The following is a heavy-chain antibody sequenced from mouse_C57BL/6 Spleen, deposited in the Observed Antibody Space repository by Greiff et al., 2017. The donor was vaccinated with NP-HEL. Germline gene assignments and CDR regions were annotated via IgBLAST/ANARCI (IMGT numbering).Heavy chain of an antibody. D-gene: IGHD4-1*01. V-gene: IGHV1-80*01. J-gene: IGHJ4*01. CDR2: IYPGDGDT. CDR1: GYAFSSYW. Sequence: QVQLQQSGAELVKPGASVTISCKASGYAFSSYWMNWVKQRPGKGLEWIGLIYPGDGDTNYNGKFKGKATLTADTSSSTAYMLLSSLTSEDSAVYMYARGELVPYAMDYWGQGTSVTVSS. CDR3: ARGELVPYAMDY.